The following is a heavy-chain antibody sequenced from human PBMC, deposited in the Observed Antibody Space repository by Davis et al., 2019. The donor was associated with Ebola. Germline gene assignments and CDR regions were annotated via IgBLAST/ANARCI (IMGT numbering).Heavy chain of an antibody. V-gene: IGHV4-34*01. CDR2: INHSGST. Sequence: MPSETLSLTCAVYGGSFSGYYWSWIRQPPGKGLEWIGEINHSGSTNYNPSLKSRVTISVDTSKNQFSLKLSSVTAADTAVYYCARARYCSGGSCYSKYYFDYWGQGTLVTVSS. CDR3: ARARYCSGGSCYSKYYFDY. CDR1: GGSFSGYY. D-gene: IGHD2-15*01. J-gene: IGHJ4*02.